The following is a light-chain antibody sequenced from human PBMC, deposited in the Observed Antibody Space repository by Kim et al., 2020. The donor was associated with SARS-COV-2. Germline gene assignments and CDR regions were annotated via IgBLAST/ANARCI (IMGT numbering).Light chain of an antibody. J-gene: IGLJ2*01. V-gene: IGLV3-27*01. Sequence: PGQTASITCSGDVLAKKYARWFQQKPGQAPVLVIYKDTERPSGIPERFSGSSSGTTVTLTISGAQVGDEGDYYCYSYSAAGEPLLGGGTQLTVL. CDR2: KDT. CDR3: YSYSAAGEPL. CDR1: VLAKKY.